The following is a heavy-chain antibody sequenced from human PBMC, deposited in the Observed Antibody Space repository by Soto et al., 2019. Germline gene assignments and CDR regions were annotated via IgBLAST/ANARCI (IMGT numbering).Heavy chain of an antibody. Sequence: SEPLSLTCTVSGGSISSGDYYWSWIRQSPGKGLEWIANIYYSGTTNYNLSLKSQVTISMDTSKNQFSLTLSSVTAADTAVYYCARDSTDHWFDPWGQGILVTVSS. CDR2: IYYSGTT. V-gene: IGHV4-61*08. CDR3: ARDSTDHWFDP. CDR1: GGSISSGDYY. J-gene: IGHJ5*02.